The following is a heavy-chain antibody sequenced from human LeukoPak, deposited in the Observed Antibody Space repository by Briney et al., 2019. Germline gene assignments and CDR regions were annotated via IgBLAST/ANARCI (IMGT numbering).Heavy chain of an antibody. CDR2: IIPIFGTA. D-gene: IGHD1-26*01. CDR3: ASSKSGSYLNYFDY. V-gene: IGHV1-69*13. Sequence: SVKVSCKASGGTFSSYAISWVRQAPGQGLEWMGGIIPIFGTANYAQKFQGRVTITADESTSTAYLELSSLRSEDTAVYYCASSKSGSYLNYFDYWGQGTLVTVSS. J-gene: IGHJ4*02. CDR1: GGTFSSYA.